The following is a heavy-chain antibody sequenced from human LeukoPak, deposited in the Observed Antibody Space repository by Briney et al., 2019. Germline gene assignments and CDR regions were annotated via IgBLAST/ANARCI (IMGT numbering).Heavy chain of an antibody. CDR3: ARLVAATGNFDY. CDR2: IYHSGST. Sequence: SETLSLTCAVSGGSISSGGYSWSWIRQPPGKGLEWIGYIYHSGSTYYNPSLKSRVTISVDRSKNQFSLKLSSVTAADTAVYYCARLVAATGNFDYWGQGTPVTVSS. J-gene: IGHJ4*02. V-gene: IGHV4-30-2*01. CDR1: GGSISSGGYS. D-gene: IGHD6-13*01.